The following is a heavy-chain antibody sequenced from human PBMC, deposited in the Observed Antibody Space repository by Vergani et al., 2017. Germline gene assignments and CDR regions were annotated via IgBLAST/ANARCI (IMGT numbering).Heavy chain of an antibody. CDR1: GYTFTSYA. CDR2: INTGNGNT. V-gene: IGHV1-3*04. Sequence: QVQLVQSGAEVKKPGASVKVSCKASGYTFTSYAMHWVRQAPGQRLEWMGWINTGNGNTKYSQKFQGRVTITRDTSASTAYMELSSLRSEDTAVYYCARGGASSTSCYGLCAFDIWGQGTMVTVSS. CDR3: ARGGASSTSCYGLCAFDI. D-gene: IGHD2-2*01. J-gene: IGHJ3*02.